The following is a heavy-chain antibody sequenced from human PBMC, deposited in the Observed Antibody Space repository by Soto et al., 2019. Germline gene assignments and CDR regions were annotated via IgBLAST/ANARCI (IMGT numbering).Heavy chain of an antibody. J-gene: IGHJ4*02. CDR3: ARGVGEVDCSGGSCYSRTYFDY. V-gene: IGHV4-34*01. CDR2: INHSGST. Sequence: QVQLQQWGAGLLKPSETLSLTCAVYGGSFSGYYWSWIRQPPGKGLEWIGEINHSGSTNYNPSLKRRVTISVDTSKNQFSLKLSSVTAADTAVYYCARGVGEVDCSGGSCYSRTYFDYWGQGTLVTVSS. D-gene: IGHD2-15*01. CDR1: GGSFSGYY.